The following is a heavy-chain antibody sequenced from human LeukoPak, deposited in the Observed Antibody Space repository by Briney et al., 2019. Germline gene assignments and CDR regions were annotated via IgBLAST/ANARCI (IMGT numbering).Heavy chain of an antibody. Sequence: KTSETLSLTCSVYGASLTRPTYYQWSWIRQPPGKGLELIGSLFSTGSATLNPSLKSRVTMSLDTSKSQFSLKLSSVTAEDSAVYYCARFKSGGFSYFDSWGQGTLVAVSS. V-gene: IGHV4-61*01. CDR3: ARFKSGGFSYFDS. J-gene: IGHJ4*02. D-gene: IGHD3-3*01. CDR2: LFSTGSA. CDR1: GASLTRPTYY.